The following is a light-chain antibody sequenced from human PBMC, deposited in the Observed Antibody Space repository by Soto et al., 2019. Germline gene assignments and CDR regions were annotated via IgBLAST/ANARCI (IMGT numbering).Light chain of an antibody. J-gene: IGLJ1*01. CDR3: SSYTSSSTLEV. CDR1: SSDVGGYNY. Sequence: QSALTQPASVSGSPGQSITISCTGTSSDVGGYNYVSWYQQHPGTAPKLMIYKVSNRPSGVSNRFSGSKSGNTASLTISGLQAEDEADYYCSSYTSSSTLEVFGTGTKLTVL. V-gene: IGLV2-14*01. CDR2: KVS.